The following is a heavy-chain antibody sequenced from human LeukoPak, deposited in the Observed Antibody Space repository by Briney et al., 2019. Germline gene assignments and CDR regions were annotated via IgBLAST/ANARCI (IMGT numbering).Heavy chain of an antibody. V-gene: IGHV1-18*01. CDR3: ARGHSGYHYYFDY. D-gene: IGHD5-12*01. CDR1: GYSFTNYG. CDR2: ISDYNGNT. J-gene: IGHJ4*02. Sequence: GASVTVSYKGSGYSFTNYGMTWVGQAQGQGIEWMGWISDYNGNTKYAQKFQGRVTMTTDTSTSTAYMELRSLGSDDTAIYYCARGHSGYHYYFDYWGQGTLVTVSS.